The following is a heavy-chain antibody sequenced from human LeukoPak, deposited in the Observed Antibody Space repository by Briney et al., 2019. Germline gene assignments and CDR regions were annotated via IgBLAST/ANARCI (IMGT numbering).Heavy chain of an antibody. V-gene: IGHV1-3*01. CDR2: INGGNGNT. D-gene: IGHD1-26*01. J-gene: IGHJ4*02. CDR3: ASGSQGTFDY. Sequence: ASVKVSCKASGYTYTTYAMHWVRQAPGQRLEWMGWINGGNGNTKYSQKFQGRVTMTRNTSISTAYMELSSLRSEDTAVYYCASGSQGTFDYWGQGTLVTVSS. CDR1: GYTYTTYA.